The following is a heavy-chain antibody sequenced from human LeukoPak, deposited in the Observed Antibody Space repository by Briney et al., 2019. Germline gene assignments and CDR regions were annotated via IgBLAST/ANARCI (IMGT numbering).Heavy chain of an antibody. CDR3: AKSSGYDPTPDY. V-gene: IGHV3-7*03. J-gene: IGHJ4*02. CDR2: IKEDGSEK. D-gene: IGHD5-12*01. Sequence: GGSLRLSCAASGFTFSNYWMSWVRQAPGKGLEWVANIKEDGSEKYYVDSVKGRFIISRDNAKNSLYLQMNSLRAEDTAVYYCAKSSGYDPTPDYWGQGTLVTVSS. CDR1: GFTFSNYW.